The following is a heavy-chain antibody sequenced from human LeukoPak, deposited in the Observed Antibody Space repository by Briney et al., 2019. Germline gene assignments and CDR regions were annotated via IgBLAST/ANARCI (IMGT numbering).Heavy chain of an antibody. V-gene: IGHV4-39*07. J-gene: IGHJ4*02. CDR2: IYFSGST. D-gene: IGHD6-6*01. CDR3: AGSNSRRRHFDY. CDR1: GGSISSNNYY. Sequence: KPSETLSLTCIVAGGSISSNNYYWGWIRQPPGKGLEWIGNIYFSGSTYYNPSLKSRVTISVDTSKNQFSLKLTSVTAADKAVYSCAGSNSRRRHFDYWGQGTLVTVSS.